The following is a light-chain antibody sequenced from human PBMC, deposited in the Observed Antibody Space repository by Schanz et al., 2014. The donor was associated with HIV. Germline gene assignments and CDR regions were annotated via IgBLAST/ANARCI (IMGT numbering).Light chain of an antibody. CDR1: TSDIGAYNY. CDR2: EVN. V-gene: IGLV2-8*01. CDR3: SSLAADNTVV. Sequence: QSALTQPPSASGSPGHSVTISCTGTTSDIGAYNYVSWYQLHPGRAPKLIIFEVNRRPSGVPNRFSGSKSGNTASLTVSGLLAEDEGDYYCSSLAADNTVVFGGGTKLTV. J-gene: IGLJ2*01.